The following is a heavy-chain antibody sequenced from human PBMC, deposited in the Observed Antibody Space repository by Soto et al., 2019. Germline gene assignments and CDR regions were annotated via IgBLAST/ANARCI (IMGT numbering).Heavy chain of an antibody. Sequence: ASVKVSCKASGYTFTSYGFSWVRQAPGQGLEWMGWISASNGNTNYAQKLQGRVTMTTDTSTGTAYMELSSLRSEDTAVYYCARHREYCSGGSCYPAPYNWFDPWGQGTLVTVSS. CDR1: GYTFTSYG. V-gene: IGHV1-18*01. CDR3: ARHREYCSGGSCYPAPYNWFDP. J-gene: IGHJ5*02. D-gene: IGHD2-15*01. CDR2: ISASNGNT.